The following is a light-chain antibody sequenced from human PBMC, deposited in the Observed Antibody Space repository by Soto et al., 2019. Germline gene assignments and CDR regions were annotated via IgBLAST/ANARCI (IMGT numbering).Light chain of an antibody. CDR1: QSVSSN. CDR3: QQYNNWPQT. V-gene: IGKV3-15*01. CDR2: GAS. Sequence: EIGMTQSPATLSVSPGERATLSCRASQSVSSNLAWYKQKPGQAPRLVIYGASTRATGIPARFSGSGSGTEFTLTISSLKSEDFAVYYCQQYNNWPQTFGQGTKVDIK. J-gene: IGKJ1*01.